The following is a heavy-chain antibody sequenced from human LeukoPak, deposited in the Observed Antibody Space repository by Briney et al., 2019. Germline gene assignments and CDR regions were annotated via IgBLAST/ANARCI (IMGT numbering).Heavy chain of an antibody. D-gene: IGHD1-1*01. CDR1: GFSISGRD. J-gene: IGHJ4*02. V-gene: IGHV3-69-1*02. CDR2: IGSSGKI. Sequence: PGGSLRLSCAVSGFSISGRDMTWGRQAPGKGLEWVSSIGSSGKIFYTDSVKGRFTVSRDTSKNTLFLQMNSLRAEDTAVYYCATAVWTGQFPDYFDVWGQGALVTVSS. CDR3: ATAVWTGQFPDYFDV.